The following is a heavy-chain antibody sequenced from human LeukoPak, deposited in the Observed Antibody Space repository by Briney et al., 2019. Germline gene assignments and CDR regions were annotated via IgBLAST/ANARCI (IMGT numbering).Heavy chain of an antibody. Sequence: GGSLRLSCAASGFPSSSYWMSWVRQAPGKGLEWGANIRHDGSETYDVDSLRGRFTISRDNAKDLVYLQMSSLRAEDTAIYYCAQDRGSLREAFGYWVQGNLVTVSS. D-gene: IGHD3-10*01. CDR1: GFPSSSYW. CDR3: AQDRGSLREAFGY. V-gene: IGHV3-7*01. CDR2: IRHDGSET. J-gene: IGHJ4*02.